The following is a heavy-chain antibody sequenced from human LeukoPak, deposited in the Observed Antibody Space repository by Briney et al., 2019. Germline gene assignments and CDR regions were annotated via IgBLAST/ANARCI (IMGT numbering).Heavy chain of an antibody. CDR2: IIPIFGTA. Sequence: ASVKVSCKASGGTFSSYAISWVRQAPGQGLEWMGGIIPIFGTANYAQKFQGRVTITADKSTSTAYMELSSLRSEDTAVYYCARDKIAAAGNFDYWGQGTLVTVSS. D-gene: IGHD6-13*01. V-gene: IGHV1-69*06. J-gene: IGHJ4*02. CDR3: ARDKIAAAGNFDY. CDR1: GGTFSSYA.